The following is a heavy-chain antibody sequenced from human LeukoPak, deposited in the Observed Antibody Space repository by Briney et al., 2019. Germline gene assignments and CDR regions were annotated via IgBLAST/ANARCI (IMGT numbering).Heavy chain of an antibody. V-gene: IGHV3-11*01. D-gene: IGHD6-13*01. CDR1: GFTFSDYY. Sequence: GGSLRLSCAASGFTFSDYYMRWLRQAPGKGREWVSYISSSGSTIYYADSVKGRFTISRDNSKNTLYLQMNSLRAEDTAVYYCAKDQGIAAAGTPRDAFDIWGQGTMVTVSS. CDR3: AKDQGIAAAGTPRDAFDI. CDR2: ISSSGSTI. J-gene: IGHJ3*02.